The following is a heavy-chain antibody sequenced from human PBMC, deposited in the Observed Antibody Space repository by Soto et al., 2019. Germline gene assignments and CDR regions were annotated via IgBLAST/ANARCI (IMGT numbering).Heavy chain of an antibody. CDR3: ARNALEWLLSGWFDP. D-gene: IGHD3-3*01. Sequence: QVQLVESGGGVVQPGRSLRLSCAASGFTFSSYAMHWVRQAPGKGLEWVAVISYDGSNKYYADSVKGRFTISRDNSRNTLYLQMNSLRAEDTAVYYCARNALEWLLSGWFDPWGQGTLVTVSS. V-gene: IGHV3-30-3*01. CDR2: ISYDGSNK. CDR1: GFTFSSYA. J-gene: IGHJ5*02.